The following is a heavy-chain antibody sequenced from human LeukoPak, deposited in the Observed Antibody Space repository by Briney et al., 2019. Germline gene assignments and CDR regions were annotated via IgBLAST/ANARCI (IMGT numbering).Heavy chain of an antibody. J-gene: IGHJ4*02. CDR3: ASQGDIAAAGGESFDC. CDR1: GGSISSSSYY. V-gene: IGHV4-39*01. CDR2: IYYSGST. Sequence: PSETLSLTCTVSGGSISSSSYYWGWIRQPPGKGLEWIGSIYYSGSTYYNPSLKSRVTISVDTSKNQFSLKLSSVTAADTAVYYCASQGDIAAAGGESFDCWGQGTLVTVSS. D-gene: IGHD6-13*01.